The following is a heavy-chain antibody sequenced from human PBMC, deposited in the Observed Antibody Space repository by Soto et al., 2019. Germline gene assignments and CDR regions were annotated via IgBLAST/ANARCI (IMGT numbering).Heavy chain of an antibody. V-gene: IGHV4-31*03. CDR3: ARVPQLVVVAATGIDYGMDV. D-gene: IGHD2-15*01. CDR2: IYYSGST. Sequence: SETLSLTCTVSGGSISSGGYYWSWIRQHPGKGLEWIGYIYYSGSTYYNPSLKSRVTISVDTSKNQFSLKLSSVTAADTAVYYCARVPQLVVVAATGIDYGMDVWGQGTTVTVSS. CDR1: GGSISSGGYY. J-gene: IGHJ6*02.